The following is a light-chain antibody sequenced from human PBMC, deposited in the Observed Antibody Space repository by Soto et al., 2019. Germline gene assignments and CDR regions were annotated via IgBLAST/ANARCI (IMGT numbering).Light chain of an antibody. J-gene: IGLJ1*01. Sequence: QSVLTQPGSVSGSPGQSITISCTGTSSDVGGYNYVSWYQQHPGKAPKLMIYDVSNRPSGVSNRFSGSKSGNTASLTISGLQAEDEDDYYCSSYTSSSTLVFGTGTKLTVL. CDR3: SSYTSSSTLV. V-gene: IGLV2-14*01. CDR1: SSDVGGYNY. CDR2: DVS.